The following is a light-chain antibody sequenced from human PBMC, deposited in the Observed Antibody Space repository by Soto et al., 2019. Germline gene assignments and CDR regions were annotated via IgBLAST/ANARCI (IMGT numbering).Light chain of an antibody. CDR1: SSNIGAGYD. V-gene: IGLV1-40*01. CDR2: ANT. J-gene: IGLJ1*01. CDR3: QSYDSSMSGYV. Sequence: QSVLTQPPSVSGAPGQRVTISCTGSSSNIGAGYDVHWYQQLPGAAPKLIIYANTNRPSGVPGRFSGSKSGTSASLAITGLQAEDEADYSCQSYDSSMSGYVFGTGTKATVL.